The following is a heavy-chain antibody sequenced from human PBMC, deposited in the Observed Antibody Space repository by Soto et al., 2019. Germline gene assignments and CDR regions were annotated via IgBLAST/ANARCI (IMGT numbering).Heavy chain of an antibody. CDR2: ISSSGGTI. V-gene: IGHV3-11*04. CDR1: GFTFSDYY. CDR3: ARDFWIAAAGTTGYYYYGMDV. Sequence: GGSLRLSCAASGFTFSDYYMSWIRQAPGKGLEWVSYISSSGGTIYYADSVKGRFTISRDNAKNSLYLQMNSLRAEDTAVYYCARDFWIAAAGTTGYYYYGMDVWGQGTTVTVSS. D-gene: IGHD6-13*01. J-gene: IGHJ6*02.